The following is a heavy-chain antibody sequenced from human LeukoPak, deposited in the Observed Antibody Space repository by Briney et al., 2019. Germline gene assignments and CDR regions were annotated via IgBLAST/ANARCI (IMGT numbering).Heavy chain of an antibody. CDR1: GFTFSSYA. Sequence: GGSLRLSCAASGFTFSSYAMSWVRQAPGKGLEWVSAISGSGGSTYYADSVKGRFTISRDNSKNTLYLQMNSRRAEDTAVYYCAKVLAQPGYCSSPSCYPDYWGQGTLVTVSS. CDR2: ISGSGGST. CDR3: AKVLAQPGYCSSPSCYPDY. J-gene: IGHJ4*02. D-gene: IGHD2-2*01. V-gene: IGHV3-23*01.